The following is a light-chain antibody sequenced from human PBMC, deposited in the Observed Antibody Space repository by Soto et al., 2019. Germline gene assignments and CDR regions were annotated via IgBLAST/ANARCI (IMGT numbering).Light chain of an antibody. CDR2: GAS. Sequence: IVMTQSPATLSVSPGERASLSCRASQSVSSNLAWYQQKPGQAPRLLIYGASTRATSIPARFSGSGSGTEFTLTISSLQSEDFAVYYCQQYNNWPRTFGQGTKV. CDR1: QSVSSN. J-gene: IGKJ1*01. V-gene: IGKV3-15*01. CDR3: QQYNNWPRT.